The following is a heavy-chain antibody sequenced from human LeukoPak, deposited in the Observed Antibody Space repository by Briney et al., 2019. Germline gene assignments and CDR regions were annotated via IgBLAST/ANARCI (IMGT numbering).Heavy chain of an antibody. D-gene: IGHD5-24*01. CDR2: IIPILGIA. Sequence: SVKVSCKASGGTFSSYAISWVRQAPGQGLKWMGRIIPILGIANYAQKFQGRVTITADKSTSTAYMELSSLRSGDTAVYYCARGRDGYNWGYYYYGMDVWGQGTTVTVSS. CDR3: ARGRDGYNWGYYYYGMDV. V-gene: IGHV1-69*04. J-gene: IGHJ6*02. CDR1: GGTFSSYA.